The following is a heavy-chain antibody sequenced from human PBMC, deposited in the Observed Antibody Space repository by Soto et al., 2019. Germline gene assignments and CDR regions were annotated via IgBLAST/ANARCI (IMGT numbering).Heavy chain of an antibody. Sequence: EVQLVESGGGLVKPGGSLRLSCAASGFSFTSAWMNWVRQIPGKGLEWVGRIKTNIDGGATDYSAPVKGRFTISRDDSKDTVYLQMSSLKTEDTAVYYCPTGRGGSAYVPGAYWGQGALVTVSS. V-gene: IGHV3-15*07. D-gene: IGHD5-12*01. CDR1: GFSFTSAW. J-gene: IGHJ4*02. CDR3: PTGRGGSAYVPGAY. CDR2: IKTNIDGGAT.